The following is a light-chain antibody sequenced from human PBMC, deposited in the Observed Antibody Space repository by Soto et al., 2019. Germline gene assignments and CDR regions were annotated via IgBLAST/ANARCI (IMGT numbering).Light chain of an antibody. CDR3: QQYNNWPTWT. Sequence: EIVMTQSPATLSVSPGARANLPCRASQSVSSNLAWYQQKPGQAPRLLIYGASTRATGIPARFSGSGSGTEFTLTISSLQSEDFALYYCQQYNNWPTWTFGQGTKVDNK. J-gene: IGKJ1*01. CDR1: QSVSSN. V-gene: IGKV3-15*01. CDR2: GAS.